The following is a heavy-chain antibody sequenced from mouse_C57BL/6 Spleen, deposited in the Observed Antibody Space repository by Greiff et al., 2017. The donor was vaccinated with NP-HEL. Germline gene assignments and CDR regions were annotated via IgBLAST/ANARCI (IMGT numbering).Heavy chain of an antibody. CDR2: IYPRSGNT. CDR1: GYTFTSYG. V-gene: IGHV1-81*01. Sequence: VKLMESGAELARPGASVNLSCKASGYTFTSYGISWVKQRTGQGLEWIGEIYPRSGNTYYNEKFKGKATLTADKSSSTAYMELRSLTSEDSAVYFCAREGAIGYYAMDYWGQGTSVTVSS. J-gene: IGHJ4*01. CDR3: AREGAIGYYAMDY. D-gene: IGHD3-1*01.